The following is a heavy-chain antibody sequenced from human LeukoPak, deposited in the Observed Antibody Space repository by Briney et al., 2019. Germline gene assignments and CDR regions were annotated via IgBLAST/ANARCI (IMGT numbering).Heavy chain of an antibody. CDR2: IYYIGNT. CDR1: GDSISSYY. V-gene: IGHV4-59*08. Sequence: SETLSPTCTVSGDSISSYYWSWTRQSPGKGLEWSGYIYYIGNTNYNPSFESRVTTSIDMSKNEISLKLTSVTAADTAVYYCARHQGQLWYAFDIWGQGTRVAVSS. CDR3: ARHQGQLWYAFDI. D-gene: IGHD5-18*01. J-gene: IGHJ3*02.